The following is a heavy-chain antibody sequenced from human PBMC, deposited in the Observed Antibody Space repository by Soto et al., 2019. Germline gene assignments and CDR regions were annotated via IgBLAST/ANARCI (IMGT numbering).Heavy chain of an antibody. D-gene: IGHD5-12*01. CDR1: GLTFSSYG. Sequence: GGSLRLSCAASGLTFSSYGMHWVRQAPGKGLEWVAVISYDGSNKYYADSVKGRFTISRDNPKNTLYLQMNSLRAEDTAVYYSAKGHSGYDSYRVDYWGQGTLVTVSS. CDR3: AKGHSGYDSYRVDY. V-gene: IGHV3-30*18. CDR2: ISYDGSNK. J-gene: IGHJ4*02.